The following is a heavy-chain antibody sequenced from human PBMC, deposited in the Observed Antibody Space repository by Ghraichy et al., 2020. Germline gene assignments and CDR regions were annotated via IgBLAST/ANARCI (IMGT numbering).Heavy chain of an antibody. V-gene: IGHV3-21*01. J-gene: IGHJ4*02. D-gene: IGHD2-21*01. CDR3: ARSPSASGGASRNRGY. CDR2: ISGGSFSI. Sequence: GESLNISCVASGFTFSTYTMNWVRQAPGKGLEWVSSISGGSFSIYYADSLKGRFTTSRDNAKNSLYLQMNSLRAEDTAVYYCARSPSASGGASRNRGYWGQGTLVTVSS. CDR1: GFTFSTYT.